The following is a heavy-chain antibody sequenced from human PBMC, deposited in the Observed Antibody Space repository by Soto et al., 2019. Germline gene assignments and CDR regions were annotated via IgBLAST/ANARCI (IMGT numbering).Heavy chain of an antibody. CDR1: GFTFTTSA. D-gene: IGHD3-9*01. Sequence: GASVKVSCKASGFTFTTSAMQWVRQARGQRLEWIGWIVVGSGNINYAQKFKERVTTTRDMSTGTAYMEVSSLRSEDTAVYYCARDWASSVYDILTGYYIRPRLDFWGKGTTVTVSS. J-gene: IGHJ6*04. CDR2: IVVGSGNI. V-gene: IGHV1-58*02. CDR3: ARDWASSVYDILTGYYIRPRLDF.